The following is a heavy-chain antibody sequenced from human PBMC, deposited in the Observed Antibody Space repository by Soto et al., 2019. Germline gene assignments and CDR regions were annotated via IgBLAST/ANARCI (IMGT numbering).Heavy chain of an antibody. V-gene: IGHV4-34*01. CDR2: INHSGST. CDR3: ARGRVTGTTWSRRFVP. D-gene: IGHD1-7*01. Sequence: SETLSLTCAVYGGSFSGYYWSWIRQPPGKGLEWIGEINHSGSTNYNPSLKSRVTISVDTSKNQFSLKLSSVTAADTAVYYCARGRVTGTTWSRRFVPWGQGTLVTVPQ. J-gene: IGHJ5*02. CDR1: GGSFSGYY.